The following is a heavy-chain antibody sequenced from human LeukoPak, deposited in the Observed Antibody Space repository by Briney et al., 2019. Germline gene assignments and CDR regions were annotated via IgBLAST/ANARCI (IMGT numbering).Heavy chain of an antibody. CDR1: GYSISSGYY. D-gene: IGHD6-13*01. CDR3: ARVTGYMTEDYFDY. Sequence: SETLSLTCTVSGYSISSGYYWGWIRQPPGKGLEWIGSIYHSGSTYYNPSLKSRVTISVDTSKDQFSLKLSSVTAADTAVYYCARVTGYMTEDYFDYWGQGTLITVSS. J-gene: IGHJ4*02. V-gene: IGHV4-38-2*02. CDR2: IYHSGST.